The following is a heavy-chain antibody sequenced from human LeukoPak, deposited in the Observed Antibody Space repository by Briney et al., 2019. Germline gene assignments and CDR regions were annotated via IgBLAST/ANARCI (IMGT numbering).Heavy chain of an antibody. CDR2: INPYNGNT. CDR1: GYTFTGYY. V-gene: IGHV1-18*04. D-gene: IGHD5-18*01. CDR3: ARDGEVGYTADFDY. Sequence: GASVKVSCKASGYTFTGYYMHWVRQAPGQGLEWMGRINPYNGNTNYAQRLQGRVTMTTDTSTSTAYMELRSLGFDDTAVYYCARDGEVGYTADFDYWGQGTLVTVSS. J-gene: IGHJ4*02.